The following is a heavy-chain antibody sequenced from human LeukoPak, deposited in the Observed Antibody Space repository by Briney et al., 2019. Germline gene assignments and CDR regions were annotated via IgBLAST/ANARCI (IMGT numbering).Heavy chain of an antibody. V-gene: IGHV1-69*06. CDR2: IIPIFGTA. D-gene: IGHD3-9*01. Sequence: SVKVSCKASGYTFTGYYMHWVRQAPGQGLEWMGGIIPIFGTANYAQKFQGRVTITADKSTTTAYMELSSLRSEDTAVYYCARSTYYDILTGYKTTRGWFDPWGQGTLVTVSS. CDR1: GYTFTGYY. J-gene: IGHJ5*02. CDR3: ARSTYYDILTGYKTTRGWFDP.